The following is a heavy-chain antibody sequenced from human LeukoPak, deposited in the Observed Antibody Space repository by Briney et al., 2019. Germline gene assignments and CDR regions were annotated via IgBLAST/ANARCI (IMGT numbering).Heavy chain of an antibody. V-gene: IGHV4-59*01. CDR1: GGSISSYY. CDR2: IYYSGST. J-gene: IGHJ6*03. D-gene: IGHD3-22*01. Sequence: PSETLSLTCTVSGGSISSYYWSWIRQPPGKGLEWIGYIYYSGSTNYNPSLKSRVTISVDTSKNQFSLKLSSVTAADTAVYYCARARGYYYDSSGYYYYYYYMDVWGKGTTVTISS. CDR3: ARARGYYYDSSGYYYYYYYMDV.